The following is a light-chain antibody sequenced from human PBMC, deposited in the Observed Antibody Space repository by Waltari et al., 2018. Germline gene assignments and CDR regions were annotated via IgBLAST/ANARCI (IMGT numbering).Light chain of an antibody. J-gene: IGLJ2*01. CDR3: TSYTSTNTVI. CDR2: DFT. CDR1: SSDIGGYNY. Sequence: QPALTQPASVSGSPGKAITISGAGNSSDIGGYNYVYWYQQHPGKAPKLIIFDFTRWPSGVSHRFSGSKSGNTASLTISGLQSEDESDYYCTSYTSTNTVIFGGGTKVTVL. V-gene: IGLV2-14*03.